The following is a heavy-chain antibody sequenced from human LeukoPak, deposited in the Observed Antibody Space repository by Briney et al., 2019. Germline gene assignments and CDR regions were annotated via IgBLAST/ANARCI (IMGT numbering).Heavy chain of an antibody. CDR3: ARYVWGSYPTFEDY. J-gene: IGHJ4*02. CDR1: YY. D-gene: IGHD3-16*02. Sequence: YYWSWIGQPPGKGLEWIGYIYYSGSTNYNPSLKSRVTISVDTSKNQFSLKLSSVTAADTAVYYCARYVWGSYPTFEDYWGQGTLVTVSS. V-gene: IGHV4-59*01. CDR2: IYYSGST.